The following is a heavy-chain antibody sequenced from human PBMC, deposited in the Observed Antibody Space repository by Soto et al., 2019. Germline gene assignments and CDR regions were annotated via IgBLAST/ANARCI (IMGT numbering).Heavy chain of an antibody. V-gene: IGHV1-46*01. CDR3: ARESLHLPPFDP. CDR1: GYTFTSYY. J-gene: IGHJ5*02. CDR2: INPSGGST. Sequence: ASVKVSCKASGYTFTSYYMHWVRQAPGQGLEWMGIINPSGGSTSYAQKFQGRVTMTRDTSTSTVYMELSSLRSEHTAVYYCARESLHLPPFDPWGQGTLVTVSS. D-gene: IGHD3-3*02.